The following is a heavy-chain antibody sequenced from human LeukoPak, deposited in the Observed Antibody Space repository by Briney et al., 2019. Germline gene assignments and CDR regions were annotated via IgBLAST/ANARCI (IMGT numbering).Heavy chain of an antibody. J-gene: IGHJ4*02. V-gene: IGHV3-21*01. CDR3: ARDNGDGYNPNWGFDY. CDR1: GFIFNSYE. D-gene: IGHD5-24*01. CDR2: ISSSSSYI. Sequence: GGSLRLSCAASGFIFNSYEMNWVRQAPGKGLEWVSSISSSSSYIYYADSVKGRFTISRDNAKNSLYLQMNSLRAEDTAVYYCARDNGDGYNPNWGFDYWGQGTLVTVSS.